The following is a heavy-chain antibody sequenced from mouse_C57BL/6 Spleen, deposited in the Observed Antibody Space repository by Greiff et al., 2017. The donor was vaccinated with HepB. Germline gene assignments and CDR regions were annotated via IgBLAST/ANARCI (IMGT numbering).Heavy chain of an antibody. V-gene: IGHV1-74*01. CDR2: IHPSDSDT. CDR1: GYTFTSYW. CDR3: AIESPYYYGSSYGFAY. J-gene: IGHJ3*01. D-gene: IGHD1-1*01. Sequence: QVHVKQPGAELVKPGASVKVSCKASGYTFTSYWMHWVKQRPGQGLEWIGRIHPSDSDTNYNQKFKGKATLTVDKSSSTAYMQLSSLTSEDSAVYYCAIESPYYYGSSYGFAYWGQGTLVTVSA.